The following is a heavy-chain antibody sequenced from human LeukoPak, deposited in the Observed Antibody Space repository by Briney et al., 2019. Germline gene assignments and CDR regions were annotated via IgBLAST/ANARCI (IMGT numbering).Heavy chain of an antibody. CDR1: GYTFTTYY. Sequence: GASVKVSCKASGYTFTTYYIHWVRQAPGQGLEWMALINPSGGSTHYAQKFQGRVTVTRDTSTSTAYMELTSLRSEDTAVYYCACLPYAFDIWGQGTMVTVSS. CDR2: INPSGGST. V-gene: IGHV1-46*01. CDR3: ACLPYAFDI. J-gene: IGHJ3*02.